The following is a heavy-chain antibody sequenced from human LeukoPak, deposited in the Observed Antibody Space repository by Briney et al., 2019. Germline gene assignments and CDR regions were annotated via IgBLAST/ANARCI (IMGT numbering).Heavy chain of an antibody. CDR3: VKGGGYSRSPLDY. CDR1: GFTFSSYA. Sequence: PGGSLRLSCSASGFTFSSYAMHWVLQAPGKGLEYVSAISNNGGSTYYADSVKGRFTISRDNSKNTVYLQMSSLRAEDTAVYYCVKGGGYSRSPLDYWGQGTLVTVSS. CDR2: ISNNGGST. D-gene: IGHD6-13*01. V-gene: IGHV3-64D*06. J-gene: IGHJ4*02.